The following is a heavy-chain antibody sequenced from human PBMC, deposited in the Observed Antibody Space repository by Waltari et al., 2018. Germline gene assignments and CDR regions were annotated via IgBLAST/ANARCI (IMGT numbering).Heavy chain of an antibody. D-gene: IGHD3-10*01. J-gene: IGHJ4*02. V-gene: IGHV1-69*12. Sequence: QVQLVQSGAEVKKPGSSVKVSCKASGGTFRRHAISRVRQAPGQGREWMGGIIPIFGTANYAQKFQGRVTITADESTSTAYMGLSSLRSEDTAVYYCAREGYGSGDNYFDYWGQGTLVTVSS. CDR2: IIPIFGTA. CDR3: AREGYGSGDNYFDY. CDR1: GGTFRRHA.